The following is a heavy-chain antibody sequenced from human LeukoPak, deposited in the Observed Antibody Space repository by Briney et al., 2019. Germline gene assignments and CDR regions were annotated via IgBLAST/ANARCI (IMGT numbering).Heavy chain of an antibody. Sequence: ASVKASSKASGYTFTSYAMHWERQAPGQRLEWTGWINAGNGNTKYSQKFQGRVTITRDTSASTAYMELSSLRSEDTAVYYCASGHLGYGVDYWGQGTLVTVSS. CDR3: ASGHLGYGVDY. J-gene: IGHJ4*02. CDR2: INAGNGNT. D-gene: IGHD4/OR15-4a*01. V-gene: IGHV1-3*01. CDR1: GYTFTSYA.